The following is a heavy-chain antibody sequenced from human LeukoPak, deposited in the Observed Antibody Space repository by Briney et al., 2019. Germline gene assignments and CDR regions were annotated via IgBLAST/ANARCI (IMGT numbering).Heavy chain of an antibody. CDR1: GASISNLY. CDR2: LYDSGST. D-gene: IGHD3-10*01. V-gene: IGHV4-4*07. Sequence: SETLSLTCTVSGASISNLYLSWIRQPAGKGLEWIGRLYDSGSTNYNPSLKSRVTMSVDPSTNQFFLKMTSVTAADTGVYSCARDSGTTGEVKFDPWGRGTLVTVSS. CDR3: ARDSGTTGEVKFDP. J-gene: IGHJ5*02.